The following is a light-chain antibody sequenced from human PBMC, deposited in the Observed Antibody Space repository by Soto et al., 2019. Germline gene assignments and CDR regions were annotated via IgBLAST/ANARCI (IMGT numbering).Light chain of an antibody. V-gene: IGKV1-5*03. CDR1: QSISDW. Sequence: DVQMTQSPSTLSASVGDRVTITCRASQSISDWLAWYQQKPGKAPKVLMHKASTLENGVPLRFSGSGSGTEFTLTISSLQPDDFATYYCQQYNRFPITFGQGTRLEIK. CDR3: QQYNRFPIT. J-gene: IGKJ5*01. CDR2: KAS.